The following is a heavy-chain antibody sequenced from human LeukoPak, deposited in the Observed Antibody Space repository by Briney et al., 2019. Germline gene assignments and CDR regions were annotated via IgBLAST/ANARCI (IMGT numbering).Heavy chain of an antibody. CDR1: GFTFSTYW. V-gene: IGHV3-7*01. Sequence: PGGPLRLSCAASGFTFSTYWMNWYRPAPGKGLEWVGNINQDASEINYVDSVRGRFTISRDNAKNSLHLQMNSLRAEDTAVYYCATDRDNSDWQKLFDSWGQGTLVTLSS. J-gene: IGHJ4*02. CDR3: ATDRDNSDWQKLFDS. CDR2: INQDASEI. D-gene: IGHD2-21*02.